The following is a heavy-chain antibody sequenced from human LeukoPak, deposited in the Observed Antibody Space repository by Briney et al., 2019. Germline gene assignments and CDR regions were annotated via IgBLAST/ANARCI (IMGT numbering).Heavy chain of an antibody. Sequence: ASVKVSCKASGHTSTTYAIHWVRQAPGQGLEWMGWINAGNGNIKYSQKLQGRVTITGDTSASTAYMELSSLRSEDTAVYYCARGYCSSTSCYMDVWGQGTTVT. CDR2: INAGNGNI. J-gene: IGHJ6*02. CDR3: ARGYCSSTSCYMDV. CDR1: GHTSTTYA. D-gene: IGHD2-2*01. V-gene: IGHV1-3*01.